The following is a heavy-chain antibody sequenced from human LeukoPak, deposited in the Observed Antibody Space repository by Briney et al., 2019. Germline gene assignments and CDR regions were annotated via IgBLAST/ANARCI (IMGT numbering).Heavy chain of an antibody. CDR2: ISSSSSYI. D-gene: IGHD1-26*01. CDR3: ANGGVVGATTYFDY. CDR1: GFTYSSYS. J-gene: IGHJ4*02. Sequence: PGGPQTLSCTASGFTYSSYSKNWLRQAPGKGLEWLSSISSSSSYIYYADSVKGRFTISRDNAKNSLYLQMNSLRAEDTAVYYCANGGVVGATTYFDYWGQGTLVTVSS. V-gene: IGHV3-21*01.